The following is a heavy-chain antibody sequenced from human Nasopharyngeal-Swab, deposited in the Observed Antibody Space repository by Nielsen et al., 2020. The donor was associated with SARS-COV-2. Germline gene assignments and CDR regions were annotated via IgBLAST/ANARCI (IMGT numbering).Heavy chain of an antibody. CDR3: ARGGSSSWYYYYYGMDV. Sequence: SETLFLTCAVYGGSFSGYYWSWIRQPPGKGLEWIGGINHSGSTNYNPSLKSRVTISVDTSKNQFSLKLSSVTAADTAVYYCARGGSSSWYYYYYGMDVWGQGTTVTVSS. CDR1: GGSFSGYY. J-gene: IGHJ6*02. D-gene: IGHD6-13*01. CDR2: INHSGST. V-gene: IGHV4-34*01.